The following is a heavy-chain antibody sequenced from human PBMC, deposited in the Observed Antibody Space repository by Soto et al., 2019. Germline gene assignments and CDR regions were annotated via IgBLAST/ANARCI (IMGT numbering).Heavy chain of an antibody. D-gene: IGHD5-18*01. V-gene: IGHV4-59*01. Sequence: QVQLQESGPGLVKPSETLSLTCTVSGGSISSYYWSWIRQPPGKGLEWIGYIYYSGSTNYNPYLKSQVTISVDTSKNRFSLKLSSVTAADTAVYYCARRLPSAGYRGLSNDYCGQGNLVTVSS. J-gene: IGHJ4*02. CDR2: IYYSGST. CDR1: GGSISSYY. CDR3: ARRLPSAGYRGLSNDY.